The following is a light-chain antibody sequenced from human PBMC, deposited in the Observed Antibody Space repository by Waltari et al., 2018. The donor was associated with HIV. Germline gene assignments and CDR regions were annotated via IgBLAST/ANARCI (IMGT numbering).Light chain of an antibody. Sequence: QSALTQPPSASGSPGQSVTISCAGTSSDIGLYNFVSWYQHHPGKAPKLMISEVSRRPSGVPDRFSGSKSCNTASLTVSGLQADDEAAYYCFSYAGNNYLLFGGGTKLTVL. CDR2: EVS. V-gene: IGLV2-8*01. CDR3: FSYAGNNYLL. J-gene: IGLJ2*01. CDR1: SSDIGLYNF.